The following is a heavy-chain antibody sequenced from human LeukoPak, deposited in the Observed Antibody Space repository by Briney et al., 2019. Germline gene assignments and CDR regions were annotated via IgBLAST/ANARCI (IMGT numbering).Heavy chain of an antibody. Sequence: ASVKVSCKPSGYTFTPHDLTWVRQATGQGLEWMGWMNPGNGDTAYAQKFQGRVAMTRDTSMSTAYMELNNLGSEDTAIYYCARGLGDYNTDWFPVSGYWGQGTLVTVSS. D-gene: IGHD3-9*01. V-gene: IGHV1-8*01. CDR3: ARGLGDYNTDWFPVSGY. CDR2: MNPGNGDT. J-gene: IGHJ4*02. CDR1: GYTFTPHD.